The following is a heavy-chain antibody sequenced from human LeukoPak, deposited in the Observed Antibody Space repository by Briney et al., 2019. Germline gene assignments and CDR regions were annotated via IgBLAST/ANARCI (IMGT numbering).Heavy chain of an antibody. V-gene: IGHV3-33*01. CDR2: IWYDGSNK. CDR3: ARDGDYGDPVDY. D-gene: IGHD4-17*01. Sequence: GGSLTLSCAASGFTFSSYGMHWVRQAPGKGLEWVAVIWYDGSNKYYADSVKGRFTISRDNSKNTLYLQMNSLRAEDTAVYYCARDGDYGDPVDYWGQGTLVTVSS. CDR1: GFTFSSYG. J-gene: IGHJ4*02.